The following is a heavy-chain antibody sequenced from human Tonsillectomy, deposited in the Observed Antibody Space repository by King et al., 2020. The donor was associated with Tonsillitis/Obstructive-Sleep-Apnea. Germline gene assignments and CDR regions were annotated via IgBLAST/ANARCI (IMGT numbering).Heavy chain of an antibody. CDR1: GYSFTSYW. J-gene: IGHJ6*03. CDR3: ARYGLTGVPMGHSYYYYMDV. V-gene: IGHV5-10-1*01. D-gene: IGHD7-27*01. CDR2: IDPSDSYT. Sequence: GQLVQSGAEVKKPGESLRISFKGSGYSFTSYWISWVRQMPGKGLEWMGRIDPSDSYTNYSPSFQGHVTISADKSISTAYLQWSSLKASDTAMYYCARYGLTGVPMGHSYYYYMDVWGKGTTVTVSS.